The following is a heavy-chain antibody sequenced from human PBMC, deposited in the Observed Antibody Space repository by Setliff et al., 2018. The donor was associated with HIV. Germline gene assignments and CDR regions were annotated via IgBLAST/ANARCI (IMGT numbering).Heavy chain of an antibody. CDR1: GDSFSSNSNH. Sequence: PSETLSLTCTVSGDSFSSNSNHWGWIRQPPGKGLERIGNIKYGGTTYYNPSLKSRVSISIDTSKSQFSLKLTSVTAADTAVYFCARDPHYFDTSGYYSWFYFDYWGHGTLVTVSS. CDR3: ARDPHYFDTSGYYSWFYFDY. CDR2: IKYGGTT. D-gene: IGHD3-22*01. V-gene: IGHV4-39*07. J-gene: IGHJ4*01.